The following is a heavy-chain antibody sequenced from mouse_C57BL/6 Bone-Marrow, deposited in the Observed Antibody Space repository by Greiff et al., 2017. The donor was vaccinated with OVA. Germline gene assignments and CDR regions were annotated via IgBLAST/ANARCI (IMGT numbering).Heavy chain of an antibody. CDR3: AREGLLRSFDY. D-gene: IGHD2-3*01. V-gene: IGHV1-69*01. Sequence: VQLQQPGAELVMPGASVKLSCKASGYTFTSYWMHWVKQRPGQGLEWIGEIDPSDSYTNYNQKFKGKSTLTVDKSSSTAYMQLSSLTSEDSAVYYCAREGLLRSFDYWGQGTTLTVSS. CDR2: IDPSDSYT. J-gene: IGHJ2*01. CDR1: GYTFTSYW.